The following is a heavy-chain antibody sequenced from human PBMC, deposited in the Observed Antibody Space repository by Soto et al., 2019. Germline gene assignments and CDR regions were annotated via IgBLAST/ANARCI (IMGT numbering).Heavy chain of an antibody. J-gene: IGHJ4*02. Sequence: EVQLLESGGGLVQPGGSLRLSCAASGFTFSSYAMRWVRQAPGKGLEWVSAISGSGDSTYYADSMKGRFTISRDNSKNTVYLQMNSLRGEDTAVYYCARRGSGSYYDYWGQGTLVTVSS. D-gene: IGHD1-26*01. CDR1: GFTFSSYA. CDR2: ISGSGDST. V-gene: IGHV3-23*01. CDR3: ARRGSGSYYDY.